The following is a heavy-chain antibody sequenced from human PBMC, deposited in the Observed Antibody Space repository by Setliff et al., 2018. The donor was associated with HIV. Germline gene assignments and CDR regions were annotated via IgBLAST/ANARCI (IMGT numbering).Heavy chain of an antibody. J-gene: IGHJ4*02. CDR1: GFSFRNSFYN. V-gene: IGHV4-39*01. D-gene: IGHD3-22*01. CDR2: IYYSGTT. CDR3: ARPYDSLYG. Sequence: KSSETLSLTCNVSGFSFRNSFYNWGWIRQPPGKGLEWIGTIYYSGTTYYNPSLKSRVTMSIDTSQNQFSLKLTSVTAADTAIYYCARPYDSLYGWGQGVLVTVSS.